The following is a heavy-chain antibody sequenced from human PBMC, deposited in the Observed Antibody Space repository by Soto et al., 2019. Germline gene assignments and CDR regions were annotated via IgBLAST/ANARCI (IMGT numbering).Heavy chain of an antibody. Sequence: SETLSLTCAVYGGPFSGYYWSWIRQPPGKGLEWIGEINHSGNTNYNPSLKSRVTISVDTSKNQFSLKLSSVTAADTAVYYCARGFRYYGSGSLKPYNWFDPWGQGTLVTVSS. CDR2: INHSGNT. J-gene: IGHJ5*02. V-gene: IGHV4-34*01. D-gene: IGHD3-10*01. CDR3: ARGFRYYGSGSLKPYNWFDP. CDR1: GGPFSGYY.